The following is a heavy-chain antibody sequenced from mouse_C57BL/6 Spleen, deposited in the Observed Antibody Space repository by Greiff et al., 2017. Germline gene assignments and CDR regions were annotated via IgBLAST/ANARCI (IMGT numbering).Heavy chain of an antibody. J-gene: IGHJ3*01. V-gene: IGHV5-6*01. Sequence: EVMLVESGGDLVKPGGSLKLSCAASGFTFSSYGMSWVRQTPDKRLEWVATISSGGSYTYYPDSVKGRFTISRDNAKNTLYRQMSSLKSEDTAMYYCARHENAYWGQGTLVTVSA. CDR1: GFTFSSYG. CDR3: ARHENAY. CDR2: ISSGGSYT.